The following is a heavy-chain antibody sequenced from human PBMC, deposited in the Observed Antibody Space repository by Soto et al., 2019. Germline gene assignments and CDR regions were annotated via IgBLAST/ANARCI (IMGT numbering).Heavy chain of an antibody. CDR3: ARGTKGAGGWYFDL. V-gene: IGHV1-18*01. D-gene: IGHD2-8*01. CDR1: GYTLDNHA. J-gene: IGHJ2*01. Sequence: QIQVVQSEVEVKRPGASVRISCKASGYTLDNHAVTWVRQAPGQGLEWMGWIGALLYNDATNHARKFQVRLTMARDTSPNTVYMDLGSLRSDDTAVYYCARGTKGAGGWYFDLWGRGTLVVVSS. CDR2: IGALLYNDAT.